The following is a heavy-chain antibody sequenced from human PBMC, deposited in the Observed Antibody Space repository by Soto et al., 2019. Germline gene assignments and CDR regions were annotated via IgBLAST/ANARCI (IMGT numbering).Heavy chain of an antibody. V-gene: IGHV1-2*04. CDR3: ARVAWDRRARSPFDY. J-gene: IGHJ4*02. Sequence: ASVKVSCKASGYTFTGYYMHWVRQAPGQGLEWMGWINPNSGGTNYAQKFQGWVTMTRDTSISTAYMELSRLRSDDTAVYYCARVAWDRRARSPFDYWGQGTLVTVS. D-gene: IGHD1-26*01. CDR2: INPNSGGT. CDR1: GYTFTGYY.